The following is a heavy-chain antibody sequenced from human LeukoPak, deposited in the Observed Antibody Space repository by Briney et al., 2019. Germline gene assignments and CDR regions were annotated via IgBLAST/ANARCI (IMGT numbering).Heavy chain of an antibody. Sequence: ASVKVSCKASGGTFTSYAISWVRQAPGQGLEWMGGIIPIFGTANYAQKFQGRVTITADESTSTAYMELSSLRSEDTAVYYCARGPIRSYYYDSSGYSGLFDYWGQGTLVTASS. CDR1: GGTFTSYA. J-gene: IGHJ4*02. CDR3: ARGPIRSYYYDSSGYSGLFDY. V-gene: IGHV1-69*13. D-gene: IGHD3-22*01. CDR2: IIPIFGTA.